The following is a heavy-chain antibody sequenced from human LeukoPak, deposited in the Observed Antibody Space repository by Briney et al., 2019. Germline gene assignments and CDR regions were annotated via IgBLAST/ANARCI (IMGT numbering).Heavy chain of an antibody. V-gene: IGHV3-66*01. CDR3: ARGGVVTDYYYYGMDV. Sequence: PGGSLRLSCAASGFTFSSYAMSWVRQAPGKGLEWVSVIYSGGSTYYADSVKGRFTISRDNSKNTLYLQMNSLRAEDTAVYYCARGGVVTDYYYYGMDVWGQGTTVTVSS. D-gene: IGHD4-23*01. CDR2: IYSGGST. J-gene: IGHJ6*02. CDR1: GFTFSSYA.